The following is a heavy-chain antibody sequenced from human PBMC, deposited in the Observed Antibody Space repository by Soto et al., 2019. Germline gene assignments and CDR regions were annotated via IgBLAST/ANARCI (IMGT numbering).Heavy chain of an antibody. V-gene: IGHV3-33*01. J-gene: IGHJ6*02. D-gene: IGHD6-25*01. Sequence: GGSLRLSCAASGFTFSAYGLHWVRQAPGKGLEWVAMIWSDGRNKFYADSVRGRFSISRDTSKNTLHLQMDSLTVEDTGVYYCARAAGPPRGHYYYNGMDVWGQGTTVTVSS. CDR3: ARAAGPPRGHYYYNGMDV. CDR2: IWSDGRNK. CDR1: GFTFSAYG.